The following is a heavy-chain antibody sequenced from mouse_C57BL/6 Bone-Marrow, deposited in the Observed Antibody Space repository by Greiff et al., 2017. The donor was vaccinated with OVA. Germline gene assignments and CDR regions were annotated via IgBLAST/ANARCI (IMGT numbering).Heavy chain of an antibody. J-gene: IGHJ4*01. CDR3: ARGGWLLPYYYARDY. D-gene: IGHD2-3*01. Sequence: VQLQQPGAELVKPGASVKLSCKASGYTFTSYWMHWVKQRPGQGLEWIGMIHPNSGSTNYNEKFKSKATLTVDKSSSTAYMQLSSLTSEDSAVYYCARGGWLLPYYYARDYWGQGTSGTVSS. CDR2: IHPNSGST. CDR1: GYTFTSYW. V-gene: IGHV1-64*01.